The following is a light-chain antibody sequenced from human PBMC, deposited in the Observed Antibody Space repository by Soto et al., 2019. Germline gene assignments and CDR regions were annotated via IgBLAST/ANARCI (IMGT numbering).Light chain of an antibody. CDR3: LQDINYPWT. CDR2: GAS. Sequence: AIQMTQSPSSLSTSVGDRVTISCRASQGIGNALGCYQQKPGKPPKVLIYGASNLRSGVPPRFSGSGSGTDFTLAISSLQPEDSATYYCLQDINYPWTFGQGTKVDIK. J-gene: IGKJ1*01. V-gene: IGKV1-6*01. CDR1: QGIGNA.